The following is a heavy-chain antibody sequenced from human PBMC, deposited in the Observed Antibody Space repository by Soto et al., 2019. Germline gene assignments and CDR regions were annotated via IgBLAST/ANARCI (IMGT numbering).Heavy chain of an antibody. J-gene: IGHJ4*02. Sequence: SVKVSCKASGGTFSSYRINWVRQAPGQGLEWVGGIVPIRRTADYAQTFQGRVSITADESARTSYMELCSLRSQDTAVYYCVRDSGAKLSSSWGQGTLVTVSS. CDR2: IVPIRRTA. CDR3: VRDSGAKLSSS. CDR1: GGTFSSYR. D-gene: IGHD6-13*01. V-gene: IGHV1-69*13.